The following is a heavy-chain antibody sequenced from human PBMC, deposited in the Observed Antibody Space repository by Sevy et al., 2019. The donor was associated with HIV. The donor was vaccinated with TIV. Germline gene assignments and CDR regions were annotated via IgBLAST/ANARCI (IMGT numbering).Heavy chain of an antibody. CDR2: ISYDGSNK. V-gene: IGHV3-30-3*01. Sequence: GGSLRLSCAASGFTFSSYAMHWVRQAPGKGLEWVAVISYDGSNKYYAHSVKGRFTISRDNSKNTLYLQMNSLRAEDTAVYYCAREGRLGELSRYFDYWGQGTLVTVSS. D-gene: IGHD3-16*02. CDR3: AREGRLGELSRYFDY. CDR1: GFTFSSYA. J-gene: IGHJ4*02.